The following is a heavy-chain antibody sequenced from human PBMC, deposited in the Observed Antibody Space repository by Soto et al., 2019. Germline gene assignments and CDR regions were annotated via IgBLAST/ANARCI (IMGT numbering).Heavy chain of an antibody. V-gene: IGHV1-2*04. J-gene: IGHJ3*01. CDR1: VYTFTGYY. D-gene: IGHD6-19*01. Sequence: ASGKVSCKASVYTFTGYYMHWVRQAPGQGLEWMGWINPNSGGTNYAQKFQGWVTMTRDTSISTAYMELSRLRSDATAVYYGARGNGGSGPLRGGFDVWGQGTTVTVS. CDR3: ARGNGGSGPLRGGFDV. CDR2: INPNSGGT.